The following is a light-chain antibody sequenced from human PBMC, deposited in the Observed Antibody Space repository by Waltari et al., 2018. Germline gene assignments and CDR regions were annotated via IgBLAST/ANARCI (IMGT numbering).Light chain of an antibody. V-gene: IGLV2-23*02. CDR1: SSDVGGYNY. CDR2: DVS. J-gene: IGLJ3*02. Sequence: QSALTQPASVSGSPGQSITISCTGTSSDVGGYNYVSWYQQRPGKAPKLMIYDVSKRPSGVSDRFSGSKSGNTASLTISGLQAEDEADYYCCSYAGTSTLVFGGGTKLTVL. CDR3: CSYAGTSTLV.